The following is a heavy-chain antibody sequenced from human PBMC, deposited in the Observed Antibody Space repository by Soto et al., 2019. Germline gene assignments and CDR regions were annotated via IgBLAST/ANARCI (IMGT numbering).Heavy chain of an antibody. V-gene: IGHV4-39*01. Sequence: KSSETLSLTCTVSGVSINTNNYYWGWVRQPPGKGLEWIGNIFYSGSTFYNPSLRSRLTISVDTSKNQFSLRLNSVTAADAAVYYCAGFVVTAYRNTGFDYWGQGTLVTVSS. CDR2: IFYSGST. J-gene: IGHJ4*02. D-gene: IGHD2-21*01. CDR1: GVSINTNNYY. CDR3: AGFVVTAYRNTGFDY.